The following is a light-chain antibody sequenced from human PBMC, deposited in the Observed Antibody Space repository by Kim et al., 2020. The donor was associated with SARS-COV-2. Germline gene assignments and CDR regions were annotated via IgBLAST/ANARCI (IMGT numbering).Light chain of an antibody. CDR1: TEAVTTTFY. V-gene: IGLV7-43*01. CDR2: RTS. CDR3: LFYYRGARL. Sequence: PGGTVTLSCASNTEAVTTTFYPNLFQQKPGQAPRSLIYRTSHKHSWAPARFSGSLFGGKAALTLSGAQPEDEADYYCLFYYRGARLFGGGTKLTVL. J-gene: IGLJ3*02.